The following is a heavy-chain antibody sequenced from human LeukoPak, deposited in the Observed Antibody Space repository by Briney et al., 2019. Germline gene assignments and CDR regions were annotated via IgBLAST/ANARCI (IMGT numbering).Heavy chain of an antibody. D-gene: IGHD1-26*01. J-gene: IGHJ6*02. CDR1: GFTFSSYG. CDR2: ISYDGSNR. Sequence: GGSLRLSCAASGFTFSSYGMHWVRQAPGKGLEWVAVISYDGSNRYYADSVKGRFTNSRDNSKNTLYLQMNSLRAEDTAVYCCAKGGGSYPYYYYGMDVWGQGTTVTVSS. CDR3: AKGGGSYPYYYYGMDV. V-gene: IGHV3-30*18.